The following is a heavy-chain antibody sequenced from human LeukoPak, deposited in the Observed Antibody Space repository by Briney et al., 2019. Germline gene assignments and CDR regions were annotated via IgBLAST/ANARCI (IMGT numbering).Heavy chain of an antibody. Sequence: GGSLRLSCAASGFTFSDYYMSWIRQAPGKGLEWVSYISSRGSTIYYADSVKGRFTISRDNAKNSLYLQMNSLRAEDTAVYYCARDRVTYYDFWSGSGAFDIWAQGTMVTVSS. CDR3: ARDRVTYYDFWSGSGAFDI. CDR2: ISSRGSTI. V-gene: IGHV3-11*04. J-gene: IGHJ3*02. CDR1: GFTFSDYY. D-gene: IGHD3-3*01.